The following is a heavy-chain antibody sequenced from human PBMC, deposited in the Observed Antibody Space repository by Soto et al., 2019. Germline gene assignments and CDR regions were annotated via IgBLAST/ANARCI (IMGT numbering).Heavy chain of an antibody. CDR3: ARGYCSSSGCSHYFDY. V-gene: IGHV1-2*02. J-gene: IGHJ4*02. Sequence: RASVKVSCKASGYNFPGNYIHWVRQAPGQGLEWMALINPTTGGTRYAQKFQGRVSVTWDTSISTAYMELSRLTSDDTAIYFCARGYCSSSGCSHYFDYWGQGTLVTVSS. CDR2: INPTTGGT. D-gene: IGHD2-2*01. CDR1: GYNFPGNY.